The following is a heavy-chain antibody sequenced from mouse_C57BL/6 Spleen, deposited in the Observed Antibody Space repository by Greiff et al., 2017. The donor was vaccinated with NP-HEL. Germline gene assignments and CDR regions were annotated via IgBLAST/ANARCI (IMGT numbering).Heavy chain of an antibody. D-gene: IGHD2-2*01. V-gene: IGHV1-69*01. CDR1: GYTFTSYW. J-gene: IGHJ3*01. CDR3: ASRGGYDVEAWFAY. CDR2: IDPSDSYT. Sequence: QVQLQQSGAELVMPGASVKLSCKASGYTFTSYWMHWVKQRPGQGLEWIGEIDPSDSYTNYNQKFKGKSTLTVDKSSSTAYMQLSSLTSEDSAVYYCASRGGYDVEAWFAYWGQGTLVTVSA.